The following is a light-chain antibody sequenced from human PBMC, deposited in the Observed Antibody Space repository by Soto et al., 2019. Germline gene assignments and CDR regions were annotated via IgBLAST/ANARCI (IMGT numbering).Light chain of an antibody. CDR2: GTS. Sequence: EIVMTQSPATLSVSPGERATLSCRASQSVKSNLAWYQQKAGQAPRLLISGTSTRATGISARFSGSGSGTEFTLTISSLQSEDFAVYYCQQRSNWPRTFGQGTKVDIK. V-gene: IGKV3-15*01. J-gene: IGKJ1*01. CDR1: QSVKSN. CDR3: QQRSNWPRT.